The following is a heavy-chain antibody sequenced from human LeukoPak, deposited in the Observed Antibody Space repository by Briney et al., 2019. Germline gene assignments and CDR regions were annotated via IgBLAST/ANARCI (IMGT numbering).Heavy chain of an antibody. CDR3: ARALSNLRLYYFDY. CDR1: GYTFTCYY. J-gene: IGHJ4*02. Sequence: ASVKVSCKASGYTFTCYYIHWVRQAPGQGLEWMGWINPNSGGTNYAQRFEGRVTVTRDTSISTAYMELSRLRSDDTAVYYCARALSNLRLYYFDYWGQGALVTVSS. D-gene: IGHD3-3*02. CDR2: INPNSGGT. V-gene: IGHV1-2*02.